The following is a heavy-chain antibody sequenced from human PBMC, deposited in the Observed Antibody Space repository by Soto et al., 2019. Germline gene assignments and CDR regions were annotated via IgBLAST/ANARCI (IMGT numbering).Heavy chain of an antibody. Sequence: VGSLRLSCVFSGFTFSTYTMNWVRQAPGKGLEWVSSINGRSNYVYYADSVKGRFTISRDNAKNSLYLQMNRLRAEDTAIYYCAKEDGVVGSSSAFDHWGLGTLVTVSS. D-gene: IGHD1-26*01. J-gene: IGHJ4*02. CDR1: GFTFSTYT. CDR3: AKEDGVVGSSSAFDH. V-gene: IGHV3-21*01. CDR2: INGRSNYV.